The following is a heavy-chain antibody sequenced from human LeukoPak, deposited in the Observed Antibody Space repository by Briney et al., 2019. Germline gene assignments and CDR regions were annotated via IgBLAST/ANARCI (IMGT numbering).Heavy chain of an antibody. D-gene: IGHD3-3*01. V-gene: IGHV4-61*02. J-gene: IGHJ4*02. CDR1: GYSISSGYY. Sequence: PSETLSLTCAVSGYSISSGYYWSWIRQPAGKGLEWIGRIYTSGSTNYNPSLKSRVTISVDTSKNQFSLKLSSVTAADTAMYYCARASYDFWSGYFDHWGQGTLVTVSS. CDR2: IYTSGST. CDR3: ARASYDFWSGYFDH.